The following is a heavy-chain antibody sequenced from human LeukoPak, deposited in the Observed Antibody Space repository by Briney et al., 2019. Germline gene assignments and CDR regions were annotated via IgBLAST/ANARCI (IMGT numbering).Heavy chain of an antibody. CDR3: ARSSGWQSAVFDY. CDR2: FDYTGST. V-gene: IGHV4-59*01. J-gene: IGHJ4*02. D-gene: IGHD6-19*01. CDR1: CPHQRYY. Sequence: SETLAPPLHCPGCPHQRYYWSLSRQPPGKGLGGVGDFDYTGSTNYNPSLKSRVTISVDTSMNQFSLKLSSVTAADTAVYYCARSSGWQSAVFDYWGQGNLVTVSS.